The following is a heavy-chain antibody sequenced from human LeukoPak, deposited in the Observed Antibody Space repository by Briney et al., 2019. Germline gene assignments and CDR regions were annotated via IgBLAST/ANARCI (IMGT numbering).Heavy chain of an antibody. D-gene: IGHD4-23*01. Sequence: GGSLRLSCAASGFTFSSYAMHWVRQAPGKGLEWVAVISDDGSNKYYADSVKGRFTISRDNSKNTLYLQVNSLRAEDTAVYYCARRGDGGRSFDYWGQGTLVTVSS. CDR3: ARRGDGGRSFDY. CDR2: ISDDGSNK. CDR1: GFTFSSYA. J-gene: IGHJ4*02. V-gene: IGHV3-30*14.